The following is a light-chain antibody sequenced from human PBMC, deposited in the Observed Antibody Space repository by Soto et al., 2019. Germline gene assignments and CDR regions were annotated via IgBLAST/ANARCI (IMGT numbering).Light chain of an antibody. CDR1: QSISAW. J-gene: IGKJ1*01. CDR2: KAS. CDR3: QQYNNYGSWT. V-gene: IGKV1-5*03. Sequence: DIQMTQSPSTLSASVGDTVTITCRASQSISAWLAWYQQKPGKAPKLLIYKASSLESGVPSRFSGSGSGTEFTLTISILQPDDFATYDCQQYNNYGSWTFGQGTKVEIK.